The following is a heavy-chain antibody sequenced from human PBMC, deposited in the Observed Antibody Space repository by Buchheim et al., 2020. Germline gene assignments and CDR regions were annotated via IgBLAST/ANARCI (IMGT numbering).Heavy chain of an antibody. Sequence: QVQLQQWGAGLLKPSETLSLTCAVYGGSFSGYYWSWIRQPPGKGLEWIGEINHSGSTNYNPSLKSRVTISVDPSKNQFSLNLSSVTAADTAVYYCARRRITIFGVVKRAHTHYMDVWGKGTT. D-gene: IGHD3-3*01. CDR3: ARRRITIFGVVKRAHTHYMDV. CDR2: INHSGST. V-gene: IGHV4-34*01. CDR1: GGSFSGYY. J-gene: IGHJ6*03.